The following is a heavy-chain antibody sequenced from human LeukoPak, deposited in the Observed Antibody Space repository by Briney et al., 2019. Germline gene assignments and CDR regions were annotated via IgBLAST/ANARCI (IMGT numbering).Heavy chain of an antibody. D-gene: IGHD3-10*01. Sequence: SETLSLTCTVSGGSISSSSYYWVWMRQPPGKGLEWIGSIYYSGSTYYNPSLKSRVTISVDTSKNPFSLRPNSVTAADTAVYYCARHTSMVRGVMKYYFDYWGQGTLATVSS. V-gene: IGHV4-39*01. J-gene: IGHJ4*02. CDR1: GGSISSSSYY. CDR2: IYYSGST. CDR3: ARHTSMVRGVMKYYFDY.